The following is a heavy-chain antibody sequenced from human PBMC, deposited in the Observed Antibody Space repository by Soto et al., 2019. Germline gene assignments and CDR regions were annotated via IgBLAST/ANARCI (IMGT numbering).Heavy chain of an antibody. CDR3: ASKVLWYGEYVTDY. CDR2: ISSSSSYI. Sequence: EVQLVESGGGLVKPGGSLRLSCAASGFTFSSYSMNWVRQAPGKGLEWVSSISSSSSYIYYADSVKGRFTISRDNAKNSRYLQMNSLRAEDTAVYYCASKVLWYGEYVTDYWGQGTLVTVSS. CDR1: GFTFSSYS. V-gene: IGHV3-21*01. J-gene: IGHJ4*02. D-gene: IGHD3-10*01.